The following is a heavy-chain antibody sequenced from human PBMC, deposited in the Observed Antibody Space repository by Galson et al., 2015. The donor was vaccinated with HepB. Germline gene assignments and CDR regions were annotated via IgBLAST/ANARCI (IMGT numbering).Heavy chain of an antibody. CDR1: GFTVSSNY. J-gene: IGHJ4*02. CDR3: ARMAYGDYGRPEAYY. D-gene: IGHD4-17*01. CDR2: IYSGGST. V-gene: IGHV3-66*01. Sequence: SLRLSCAASGFTVSSNYMSWVRQAPGKGLEWVSVIYSGGSTYYADSVKGRFTISRDNSKNTLYLQMNSLRAEDTAVYYCARMAYGDYGRPEAYYWGQGTLVTVSS.